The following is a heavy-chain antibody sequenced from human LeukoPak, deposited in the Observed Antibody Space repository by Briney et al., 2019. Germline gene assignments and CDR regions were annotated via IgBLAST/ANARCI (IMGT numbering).Heavy chain of an antibody. V-gene: IGHV3-23*01. CDR2: ISGSGGST. D-gene: IGHD4-11*01. J-gene: IGHJ4*02. Sequence: GGSLRLSCAASGFTFSSSAMSWVRQAPGKGLEWVSAISGSGGSTYYADSVKGRFTISRDNPKNTLYLQMNSLRAEDTAVYYCAKGDYSNYFDYWGQGTLVTVSS. CDR1: GFTFSSSA. CDR3: AKGDYSNYFDY.